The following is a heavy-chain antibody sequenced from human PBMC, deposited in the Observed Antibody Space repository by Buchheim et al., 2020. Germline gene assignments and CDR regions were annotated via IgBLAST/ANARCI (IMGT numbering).Heavy chain of an antibody. CDR2: ISYDGSNK. Sequence: QVQLVESGGGVVQPGRSLRLSCAASGFTFSSYGMHCVRQAPGQGLEWVAVISYDGSNKYYATSVKGRFTISRDNSKNTLYLQMNSLRAEDTAVYYCATAVVTDYYYYYYGMDVWGQGTT. D-gene: IGHD4-23*01. CDR3: ATAVVTDYYYYYYGMDV. V-gene: IGHV3-30*03. CDR1: GFTFSSYG. J-gene: IGHJ6*02.